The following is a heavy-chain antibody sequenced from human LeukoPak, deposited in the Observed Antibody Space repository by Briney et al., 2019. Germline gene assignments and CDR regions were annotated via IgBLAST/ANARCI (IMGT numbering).Heavy chain of an antibody. J-gene: IGHJ4*02. V-gene: IGHV4-38-2*01. D-gene: IGHD3-22*01. CDR1: GYSISSGYY. CDR3: ARGGLPSVVVFDY. Sequence: PSETLSLTCAVSGYSISSGYYWGWIRQPPGKGLEWIGSIYHSGSTYYNPSLKSRVTISVDTSKNQFSLKLSSVTAAGTAVYYCARGGLPSVVVFDYWGQGTLVTVSS. CDR2: IYHSGST.